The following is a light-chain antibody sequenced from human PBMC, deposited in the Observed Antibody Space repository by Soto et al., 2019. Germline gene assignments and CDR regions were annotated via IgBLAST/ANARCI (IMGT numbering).Light chain of an antibody. CDR1: QDVSIS. J-gene: IGKJ2*01. CDR2: DAS. CDR3: QQRSTWLYT. V-gene: IGKV3-11*02. Sequence: EILLAQSPATLSFSPGERATLSSKASQDVSISLAWYQQKPGQAPRLLIQDASNRATGVPARFSGSGSGRDFTLTITSLEPEDFAVYYCQQRSTWLYTFGQGTKLEV.